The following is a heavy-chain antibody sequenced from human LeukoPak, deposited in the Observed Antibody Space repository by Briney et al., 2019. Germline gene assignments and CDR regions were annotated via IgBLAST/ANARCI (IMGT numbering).Heavy chain of an antibody. CDR2: IYYSGST. Sequence: SETLSLTCTVSGGSIRSYYWSWIRQPPGKGLEWIGYIYYSGSTNYNPSLKSRVTISVDTSKNQFSLKLSSVTAADTAAYYCAMVMVRGRLVVFDPWGQGTLVTVSS. CDR1: GGSIRSYY. CDR3: AMVMVRGRLVVFDP. J-gene: IGHJ5*02. V-gene: IGHV4-59*01. D-gene: IGHD3-10*01.